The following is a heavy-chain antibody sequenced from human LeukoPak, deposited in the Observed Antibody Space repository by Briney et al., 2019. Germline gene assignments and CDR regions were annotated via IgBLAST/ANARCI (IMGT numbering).Heavy chain of an antibody. CDR1: GGSISSYY. J-gene: IGHJ4*02. Sequence: SETLSLTCTVSGGSISSYYWSGIRQPPGKGLEWVGYIYYSGSTSYNPSLKSRVTISVDTSKNQFSLRLSAVTAADTAVYCCARYYSSGLDYWGQGNLVTVSA. V-gene: IGHV4-59*08. CDR2: IYYSGST. D-gene: IGHD3-22*01. CDR3: ARYYSSGLDY.